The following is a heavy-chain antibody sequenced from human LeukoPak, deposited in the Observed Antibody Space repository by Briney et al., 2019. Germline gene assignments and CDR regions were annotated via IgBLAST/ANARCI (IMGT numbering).Heavy chain of an antibody. D-gene: IGHD6-6*01. J-gene: IGHJ4*02. V-gene: IGHV3-21*01. CDR1: GFPFSRYS. CDR3: AREITSSSSFDS. CDR2: ITSSSGYI. Sequence: GGSLRLSCAVSGFPFSRYSMNWVRQAPGKGLEWVSSITSSSGYIHYADSVKGRFTISRDNAKNSLYLQMNSLRAEDTAVYYCAREITSSSSFDSWGQGTLVTVSS.